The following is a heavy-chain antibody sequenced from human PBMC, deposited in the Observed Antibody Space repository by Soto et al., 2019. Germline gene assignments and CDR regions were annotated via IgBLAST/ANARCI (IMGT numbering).Heavy chain of an antibody. CDR2: MSTSGIT. V-gene: IGHV4-4*07. J-gene: IGHJ5*02. Sequence: XTLSLTCTVSGASVTSHCWSWIRQPAGKGLEWIGRMSTSGITNYNPSLKSRVTMSVDTSRNQFSMNLSSLTAADTAVYYCATLRGALDPWGQGILVTVSS. CDR1: GASVTSHC. D-gene: IGHD3-16*01. CDR3: ATLRGALDP.